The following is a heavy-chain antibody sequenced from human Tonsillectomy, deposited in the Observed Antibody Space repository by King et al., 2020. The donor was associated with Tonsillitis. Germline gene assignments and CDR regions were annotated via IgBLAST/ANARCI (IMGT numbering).Heavy chain of an antibody. CDR3: TRGRRD. V-gene: IGHV3-49*03. Sequence: VQLVESGGGLVQPGRSLRLSCTASGFTFGDYAMNWFRQSPGKGLEWVGFIRSKANGGTTESAASVKGRFTISRDDSKSIAYLQMNSLKSEDPAVYYCTRGRRDWGQGTLVTVAS. CDR1: GFTFGDYA. J-gene: IGHJ4*02. CDR2: IRSKANGGTT.